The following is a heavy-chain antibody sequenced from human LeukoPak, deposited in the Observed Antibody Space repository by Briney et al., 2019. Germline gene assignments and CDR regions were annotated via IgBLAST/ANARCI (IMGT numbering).Heavy chain of an antibody. V-gene: IGHV1-69*13. CDR3: ATSGYTYGALDI. CDR2: IIPIFGTA. D-gene: IGHD5-18*01. Sequence: ASVKVSCKASGGTFSSYAISWVRQAPGQGHEWMGGIIPIFGTANYAQKFQGRVTITADESTSTAYMELSSLRSDDTAVYYCATSGYTYGALDIWGQGTMVTVSS. J-gene: IGHJ3*02. CDR1: GGTFSSYA.